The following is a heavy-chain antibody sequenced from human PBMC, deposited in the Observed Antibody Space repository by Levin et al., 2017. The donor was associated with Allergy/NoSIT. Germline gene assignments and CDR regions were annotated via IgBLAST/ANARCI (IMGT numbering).Heavy chain of an antibody. D-gene: IGHD3-3*01. J-gene: IGHJ3*02. CDR3: AKDQVLRYLEDAFDI. CDR1: GFTFSSYG. CDR2: ISYDGSNK. V-gene: IGHV3-30*18. Sequence: LSLTCAASGFTFSSYGMHWVRQAPGKGLEWVAVISYDGSNKYYADSVKGRFTISRDNSKNTLYLQMNSLRAEDTAVYYCAKDQVLRYLEDAFDIWGQGTMVTVSS.